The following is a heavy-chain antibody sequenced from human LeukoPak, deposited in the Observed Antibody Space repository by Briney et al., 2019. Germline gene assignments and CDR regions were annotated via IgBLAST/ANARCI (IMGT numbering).Heavy chain of an antibody. CDR3: ARDPGYPYYYYMDV. J-gene: IGHJ6*03. Sequence: GGSLRLSCAASGFTFRCYSMNWVRQAPGKGLEWVSSISRSSSDIYYADPVKGRFTISRDNAKNSLYLQMNSLRAEDTAIYYCARDPGYPYYYYMDVWGKGITVTVSS. V-gene: IGHV3-21*01. CDR2: ISRSSSDI. CDR1: GFTFRCYS. D-gene: IGHD5-12*01.